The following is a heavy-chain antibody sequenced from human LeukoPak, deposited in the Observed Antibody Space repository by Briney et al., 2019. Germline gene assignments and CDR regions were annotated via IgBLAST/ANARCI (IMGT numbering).Heavy chain of an antibody. J-gene: IGHJ3*02. Sequence: SQTLSLTCTVSAGSISSGSYYWSWIRQPAGKGLEWIGRIYTSGSTNYNPSLKSRVTISVDTSKNQLSLKLSSVTAADTAVYYCARDIDYYDSSGYYAAFDIWGQGTMVTVSS. D-gene: IGHD3-22*01. V-gene: IGHV4-61*02. CDR1: AGSISSGSYY. CDR2: IYTSGST. CDR3: ARDIDYYDSSGYYAAFDI.